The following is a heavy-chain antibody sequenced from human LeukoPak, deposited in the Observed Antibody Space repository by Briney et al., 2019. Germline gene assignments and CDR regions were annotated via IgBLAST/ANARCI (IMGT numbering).Heavy chain of an antibody. CDR1: GGSVSSNSVT. D-gene: IGHD2-2*01. CDR2: TYYRSAWYN. Sequence: SQTLSLTCAISGGSVSSNSVTWNWIRQSPSRGLEWLGRTYYRSAWYNDYAVSVRGRITVNPDTSKNQFSLHLNSVTPEDTAVYYCARRLTQYDCFDPWGQGILVTVSS. V-gene: IGHV6-1*01. J-gene: IGHJ5*02. CDR3: ARRLTQYDCFDP.